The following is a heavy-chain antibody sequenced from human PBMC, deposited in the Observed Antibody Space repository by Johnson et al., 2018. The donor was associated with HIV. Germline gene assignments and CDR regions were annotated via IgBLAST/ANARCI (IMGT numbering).Heavy chain of an antibody. CDR3: AKNREMATIRGAFDI. J-gene: IGHJ3*02. V-gene: IGHV3-23*04. D-gene: IGHD5-24*01. CDR2: ISGSGGST. CDR1: GFTFSSYA. Sequence: VQLVESGGGLVQPGGSLRLSCAASGFTFSSYAMSWVRQAPGKGLEWVSAISGSGGSTYYADSVQGRFTISRDNSKNTLYLQRNSLRAEDTAGYYCAKNREMATIRGAFDIWGQGTMGTVSS.